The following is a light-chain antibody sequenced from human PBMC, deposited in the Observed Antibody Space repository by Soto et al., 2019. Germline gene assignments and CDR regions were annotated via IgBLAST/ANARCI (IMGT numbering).Light chain of an antibody. CDR1: QSISSS. CDR3: QQTYSTPFT. V-gene: IGKV1-39*01. CDR2: AAS. Sequence: DIPMTQSPSSLSASVGDRVTITCRASQSISSSLNWYQQKPGKAPNLLISAASSLQSGVPSRFSGSGSGTDFTLTISSLQPGDFATYFCQQTYSTPFTFGPGTKVDIK. J-gene: IGKJ3*01.